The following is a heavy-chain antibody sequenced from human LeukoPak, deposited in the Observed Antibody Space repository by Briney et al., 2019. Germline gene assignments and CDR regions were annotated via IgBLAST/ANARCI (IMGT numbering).Heavy chain of an antibody. V-gene: IGHV4-59*13. D-gene: IGHD3-10*01. CDR2: IYYSGST. J-gene: IGHJ6*04. CDR1: GGSISSYY. CDR3: ARDQSSYYGSGSPRDYYYGMDV. Sequence: SETLSLTCTVSGGSISSYYWSWLRQPPGKGLEWLGYIYYSGSTNYNPSLKSRVTISVDTSKNQFSLKLSSVTAADTAVYYCARDQSSYYGSGSPRDYYYGMDVWGKGTTVTVSS.